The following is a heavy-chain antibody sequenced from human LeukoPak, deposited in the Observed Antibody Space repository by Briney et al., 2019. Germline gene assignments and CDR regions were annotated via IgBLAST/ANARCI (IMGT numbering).Heavy chain of an antibody. D-gene: IGHD4-17*01. Sequence: KSSETLSLTCTVFGGSISSYYWSWIRQPAGKGLEWIGRIYTSGSTNYNPSLKSRVTMSVDTSKNQFSLKLSSVTAADTAVYYCARSKRYGDYGYWYFDYWGQGTLVTVSS. CDR1: GGSISSYY. J-gene: IGHJ4*02. V-gene: IGHV4-4*07. CDR2: IYTSGST. CDR3: ARSKRYGDYGYWYFDY.